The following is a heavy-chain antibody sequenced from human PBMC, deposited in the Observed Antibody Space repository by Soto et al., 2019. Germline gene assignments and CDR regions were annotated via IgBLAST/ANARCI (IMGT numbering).Heavy chain of an antibody. CDR3: ARSTRQWLVDE. J-gene: IGHJ4*02. Sequence: PGGSLRLSCAASGFTFSSYAMHWVRQAPGKGLEWVAVISYDGSNKYYADSVKGRFTISRDNSKNTLYLQMNSLRAEDTAVYYCARSTRQWLVDEWGQGTLVTVSS. D-gene: IGHD6-19*01. CDR2: ISYDGSNK. CDR1: GFTFSSYA. V-gene: IGHV3-30-3*01.